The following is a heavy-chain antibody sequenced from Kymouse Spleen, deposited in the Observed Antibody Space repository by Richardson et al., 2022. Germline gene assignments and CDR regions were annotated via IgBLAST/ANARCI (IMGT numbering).Heavy chain of an antibody. V-gene: IGHV3-21*03. CDR1: GFTFSSYS. J-gene: IGHJ4*02. CDR3: ARETGAKRSFDY. D-gene: IGHD1-26*01. CDR2: ISSSSSYI. Sequence: EVQLVESGGGLVKPGGSLRLSCAASGFTFSSYSMNWVRQAPGKGLEWVSSISSSSSYIYYADSVKGRFTISRDNAKNSLYLQMNSLRAEDTAVYYCARETGAKRSFDYWGQGTLVTVSS.